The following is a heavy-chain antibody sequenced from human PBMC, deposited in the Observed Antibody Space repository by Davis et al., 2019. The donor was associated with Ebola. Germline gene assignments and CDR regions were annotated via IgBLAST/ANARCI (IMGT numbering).Heavy chain of an antibody. J-gene: IGHJ4*02. V-gene: IGHV1-46*03. CDR2: INPSGGST. CDR3: ARDLRPYDFWSGYNY. D-gene: IGHD3-3*01. Sequence: ASVKVSCKASGYTFTYRYLHWVRQAPGQGLEWMGIINPSGGSTSYAQKFQGRVTMTRDTSTSTVYMELSSLRSEDTAVYYCARDLRPYDFWSGYNYWGQGTLVTVSS. CDR1: GYTFTYRY.